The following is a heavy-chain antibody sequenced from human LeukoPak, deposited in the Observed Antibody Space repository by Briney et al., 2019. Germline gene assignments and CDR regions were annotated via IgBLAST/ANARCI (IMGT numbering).Heavy chain of an antibody. V-gene: IGHV3-21*01. CDR3: ARVWGSDIVVVPAPQAGLGGDAFDI. D-gene: IGHD2-2*01. CDR2: ISSSSSYI. Sequence: KAGGSLRLSCAASGFKFDTYSMNWVRQAPGKGLEWVSSISSSSSYIYYADSVKGRFTISRDNAKNSLYLQLNSLRAEDTAVYYCARVWGSDIVVVPAPQAGLGGDAFDIWGQGTMVTVSS. J-gene: IGHJ3*02. CDR1: GFKFDTYS.